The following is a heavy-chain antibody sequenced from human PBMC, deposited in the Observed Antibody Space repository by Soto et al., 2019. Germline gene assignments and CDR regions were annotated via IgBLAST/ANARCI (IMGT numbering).Heavy chain of an antibody. Sequence: QVQLVQSGAEVKKPGSSVKVSCKASGGTFSSYAISWVRQAPGQGLEWMGGIIPIFGTANYAQKFQGRVTIPADESTSTAYMELSSLRSEDTAVYYCASGMPDYGDYSYYFDYWGQGTLVTVSS. V-gene: IGHV1-69*01. J-gene: IGHJ4*02. CDR3: ASGMPDYGDYSYYFDY. D-gene: IGHD4-17*01. CDR1: GGTFSSYA. CDR2: IIPIFGTA.